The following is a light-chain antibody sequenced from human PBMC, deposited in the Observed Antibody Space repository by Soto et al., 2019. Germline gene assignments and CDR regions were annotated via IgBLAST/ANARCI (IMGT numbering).Light chain of an antibody. V-gene: IGKV3-11*01. CDR1: QSVSSY. J-gene: IGKJ3*01. CDR3: QQRSKWRT. Sequence: EIVLTQSPATLSLSPGERATLSCRASQSVSSYLAWYQQKPGQAPRLLIYDASNRATRIPARFSGSGSGTDITLTISSLEPEDFAVYDCQQRSKWRTFGPGTKVDIK. CDR2: DAS.